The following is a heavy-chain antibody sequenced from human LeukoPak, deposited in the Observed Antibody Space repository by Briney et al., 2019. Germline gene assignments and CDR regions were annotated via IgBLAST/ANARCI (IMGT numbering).Heavy chain of an antibody. D-gene: IGHD5-18*01. Sequence: SVNVSCTASGGTFSSYAISWVRQAPGQGLEWMGGIIPIFGTANYAQKFQGRVTITADESTSTAYMELSSLRSEDTAVYYCAHLRRGYSYGYHEFDYWGQGTLVTVSS. CDR3: AHLRRGYSYGYHEFDY. J-gene: IGHJ4*02. CDR1: GGTFSSYA. V-gene: IGHV1-69*01. CDR2: IIPIFGTA.